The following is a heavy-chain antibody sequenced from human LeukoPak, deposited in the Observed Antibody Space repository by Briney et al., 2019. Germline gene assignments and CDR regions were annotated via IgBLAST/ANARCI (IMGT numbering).Heavy chain of an antibody. D-gene: IGHD3-10*01. CDR3: ARVRVEGFGESHFDY. CDR1: GYTFTSYA. Sequence: ASVKVSCKASGYTFTSYAMNWVRQARGQGLECMGWINTNTGNPTYAQGFTGRFVFSLDTSVSTAYLQISSLKAEDTAVYYCARVRVEGFGESHFDYWGQGTLVTVSS. CDR2: INTNTGNP. J-gene: IGHJ4*02. V-gene: IGHV7-4-1*02.